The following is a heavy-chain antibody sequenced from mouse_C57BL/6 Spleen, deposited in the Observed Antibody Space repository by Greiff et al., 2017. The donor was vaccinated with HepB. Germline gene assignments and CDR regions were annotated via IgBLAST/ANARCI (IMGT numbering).Heavy chain of an antibody. CDR2: IHPNSGST. CDR3: ARLITTELSLFDY. V-gene: IGHV1-64*01. CDR1: GYTFTSYW. Sequence: VQLQQPGAELVKPGASVKLSCKASGYTFTSYWMHWVKQRPGQGLEWIGMIHPNSGSTNYNEKFKSKATLTVDKSSSTAYMQLSSLTSEDSAVYYCARLITTELSLFDYWGQGTTLTVSS. D-gene: IGHD1-1*01. J-gene: IGHJ2*01.